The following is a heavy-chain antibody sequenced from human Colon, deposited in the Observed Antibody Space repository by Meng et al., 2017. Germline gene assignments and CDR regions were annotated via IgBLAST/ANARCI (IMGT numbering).Heavy chain of an antibody. CDR2: IIPIFGTV. CDR3: ARENSGYDSGGYYLDY. Sequence: SVKVSCKASGGTFSSYAISWVRQAPGQGLEWMGGIIPIFGTVNYAQKFQGRVTITADESTSTAYMELSSLRSEDTAVYYCARENSGYDSGGYYLDYWGQGTLVTVSS. V-gene: IGHV1-69*13. J-gene: IGHJ4*01. D-gene: IGHD5-12*01. CDR1: GGTFSSYA.